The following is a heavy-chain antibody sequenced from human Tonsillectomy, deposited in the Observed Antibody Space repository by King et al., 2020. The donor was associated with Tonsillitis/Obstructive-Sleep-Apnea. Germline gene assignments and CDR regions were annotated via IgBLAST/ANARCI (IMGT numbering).Heavy chain of an antibody. D-gene: IGHD3-3*01. Sequence: TLKESGPTLVKPTQTLTLTCTFSGFSLSTGGVGVGWIRQPPGKALEWLALIYWDDDKRYSTSLKSRLTITKDTSKNQVVVTMTNMDPVDTGTYYCARGNYDSDAFDIWGQGTQVTVSS. CDR3: ARGNYDSDAFDI. V-gene: IGHV2-5*02. J-gene: IGHJ3*02. CDR2: IYWDDDK. CDR1: GFSLSTGGVG.